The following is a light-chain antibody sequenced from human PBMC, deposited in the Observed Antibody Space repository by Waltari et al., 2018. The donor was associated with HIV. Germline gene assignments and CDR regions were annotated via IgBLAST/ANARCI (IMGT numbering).Light chain of an antibody. Sequence: SYELTQPPSVPVSPGQTASITCSGDKLGAKYACWYQQRPGQSPVLVIYQDSKRPSGISERFSGSNSGNTATLTISGTQAMDEADYYCQAWDSNTGVFGGGTKLTVL. CDR3: QAWDSNTGV. CDR1: KLGAKY. V-gene: IGLV3-1*01. J-gene: IGLJ3*02. CDR2: QDS.